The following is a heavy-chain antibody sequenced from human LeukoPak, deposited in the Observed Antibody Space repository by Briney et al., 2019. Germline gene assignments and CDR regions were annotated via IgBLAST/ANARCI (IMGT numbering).Heavy chain of an antibody. Sequence: GGSLRLSCAASGFTFSTYSMNWVRQAPGKGLEWVSYISSSSSTIYYADSVKGRFTISRDNAKNSLYLQMNILRAEDTAVYYCARDPTGGYSDYWGQGTLVAVSS. J-gene: IGHJ4*02. D-gene: IGHD3-22*01. CDR1: GFTFSTYS. V-gene: IGHV3-48*04. CDR3: ARDPTGGYSDY. CDR2: ISSSSSTI.